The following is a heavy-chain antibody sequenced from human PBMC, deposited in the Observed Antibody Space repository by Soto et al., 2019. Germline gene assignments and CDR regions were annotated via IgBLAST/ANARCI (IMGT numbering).Heavy chain of an antibody. D-gene: IGHD5-12*01. V-gene: IGHV4-59*01. CDR3: ARGGNRYSNVASGVGGFDF. J-gene: IGHJ4*02. Sequence: SETLSLTCTVSGASISSSYWSWIRQSPERGLEWIAYVYHTGATNYIPSLKSRVTISLDTSKGQSSLNLTSLTTADTAVYFCARGGNRYSNVASGVGGFDFWGQGSLVTVSS. CDR2: VYHTGAT. CDR1: GASISSSY.